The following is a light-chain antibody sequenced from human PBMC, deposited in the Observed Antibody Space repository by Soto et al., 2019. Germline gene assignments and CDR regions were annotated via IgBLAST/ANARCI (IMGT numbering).Light chain of an antibody. CDR1: QTISSW. Sequence: DIQMTQSPSTLSGSVVDGVTITCRASQTISSWLAWYQQKPGKAPKLLIYKASTLKSGVPSRFSGSGSGTEFTLTISSLQPDDFATYYCQHYNSYSEAFGQGTKV. V-gene: IGKV1-5*03. J-gene: IGKJ1*01. CDR3: QHYNSYSEA. CDR2: KAS.